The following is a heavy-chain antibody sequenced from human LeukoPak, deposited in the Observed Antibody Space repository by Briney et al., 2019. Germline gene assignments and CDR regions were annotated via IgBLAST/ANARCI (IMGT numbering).Heavy chain of an antibody. V-gene: IGHV3-30*04. CDR3: ARDGRLGGVAIKGFDY. Sequence: GRSLRLSCAASGFTFSSHAMHWVRQAPGKGLEWVAVISYDGSNKYYADSVKGRFTISRDNSKNTLYLQMNSLRAEDTAVYYCARDGRLGGVAIKGFDYWGQGTLVTVSS. D-gene: IGHD3-3*01. J-gene: IGHJ4*02. CDR1: GFTFSSHA. CDR2: ISYDGSNK.